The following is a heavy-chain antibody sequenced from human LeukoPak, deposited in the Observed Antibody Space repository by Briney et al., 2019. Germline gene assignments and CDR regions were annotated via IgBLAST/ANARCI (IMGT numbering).Heavy chain of an antibody. CDR2: INHSGST. D-gene: IGHD3-10*01. J-gene: IGHJ4*02. Sequence: PSETLSLTCAVYGGSFSGYYWSWIRQPPGKGPEWIGEINHSGSTNYNPSLKSRVTITVDTSKNQFSLKLSSVTAADTAVYYCARASGSGSYYVDYWGQGTLVTVSS. V-gene: IGHV4-34*01. CDR3: ARASGSGSYYVDY. CDR1: GGSFSGYY.